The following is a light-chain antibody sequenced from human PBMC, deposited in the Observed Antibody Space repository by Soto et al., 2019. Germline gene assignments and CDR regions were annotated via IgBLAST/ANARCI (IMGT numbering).Light chain of an antibody. CDR2: GAS. Sequence: ERVIAVSPPTVSVSPGGRANICCRASQSVSSNLAWYQQKPGQAPRLLIYGASTRATGIPARFSGSGSGTEFTLTLRSLQSEDFAVYYCQQDNNSPRTFGQGTKVDIK. CDR1: QSVSSN. J-gene: IGKJ1*01. CDR3: QQDNNSPRT. V-gene: IGKV3-15*01.